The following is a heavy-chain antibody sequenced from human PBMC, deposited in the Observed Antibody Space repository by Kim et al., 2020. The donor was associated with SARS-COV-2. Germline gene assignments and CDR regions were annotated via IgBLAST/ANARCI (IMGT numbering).Heavy chain of an antibody. J-gene: IGHJ5*02. V-gene: IGHV4-31*02. D-gene: IGHD2-2*01. Sequence: PSLKGRVTISVDSSQNQFSLKLSSVTAADTAVYYCARVRVVVPAARNWFDPWGQGTLVTVSS. CDR3: ARVRVVVPAARNWFDP.